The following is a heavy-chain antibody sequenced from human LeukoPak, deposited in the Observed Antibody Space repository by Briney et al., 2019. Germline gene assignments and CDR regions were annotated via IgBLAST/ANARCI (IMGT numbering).Heavy chain of an antibody. CDR2: INPNSGGT. CDR3: ARDPWGSYYFDY. Sequence: ASVKVPCTASGYTFTGYYMHWVRQAPGQGLEWMGWINPNSGGTNYAQKFQGWVTMTRDTSISTAYMELSRLRSDDTAVYYCARDPWGSYYFDYWGQGTLVTVSS. V-gene: IGHV1-2*04. D-gene: IGHD3-16*01. CDR1: GYTFTGYY. J-gene: IGHJ4*02.